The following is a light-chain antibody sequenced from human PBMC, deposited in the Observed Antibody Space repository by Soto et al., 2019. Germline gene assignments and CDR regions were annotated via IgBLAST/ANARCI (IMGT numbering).Light chain of an antibody. CDR3: QQYGSLGT. V-gene: IGKV3-20*01. CDR2: GAS. CDR1: PNVSSN. Sequence: TQISGNLFVSSGERANISWRASPNVSSNLAWYQQKPGQAPRLLIYGASIRAAGIPDWFSGGGSGTDFTLTSIRQEPVDKALECCQQYGSLGTFSLGTEGEI. J-gene: IGKJ4*02.